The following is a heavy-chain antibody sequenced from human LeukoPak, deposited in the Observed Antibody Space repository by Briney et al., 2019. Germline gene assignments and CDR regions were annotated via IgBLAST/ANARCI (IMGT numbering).Heavy chain of an antibody. Sequence: GGSLRLSCAPSGFTFSSYAMSWVRKAPGKGLKWVSDISGSGGSTYYADSVKGRFTISRDNSKNTLYLQMNNLRAEDTAVYYCAKGPRTLELRWFDPRGQGTLVTVSS. CDR1: GFTFSSYA. CDR3: AKGPRTLELRWFDP. CDR2: ISGSGGST. J-gene: IGHJ5*02. D-gene: IGHD1-7*01. V-gene: IGHV3-23*01.